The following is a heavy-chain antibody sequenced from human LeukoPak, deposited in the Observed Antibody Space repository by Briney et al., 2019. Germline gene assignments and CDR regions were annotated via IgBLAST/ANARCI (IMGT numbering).Heavy chain of an antibody. CDR1: GSTFSSYG. V-gene: IGHV3-30*18. Sequence: GRSLRLSCAASGSTFSSYGMHWVRQAPGKGLEWVAVISYDGSNKYYADSVKGRFTISRDNSKNTLYLQMNSLRAEDTAVYYCAKEFTDIVVVPAAILDYWGQGTLVTVSS. J-gene: IGHJ4*02. D-gene: IGHD2-2*01. CDR2: ISYDGSNK. CDR3: AKEFTDIVVVPAAILDY.